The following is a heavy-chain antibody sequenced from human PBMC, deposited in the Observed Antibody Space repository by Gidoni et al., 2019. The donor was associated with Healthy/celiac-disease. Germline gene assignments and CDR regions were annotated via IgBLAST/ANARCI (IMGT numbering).Heavy chain of an antibody. D-gene: IGHD3-22*01. CDR2: INHSGST. J-gene: IGHJ4*02. V-gene: IGHV4-34*01. CDR3: ARGSRYYYDSSGSDADDY. CDR1: GGSFSGYY. Sequence: QVQLQQWGAGLLQPSETLSLTCAVYGGSFSGYYWSWIRQPPGKGLEWLGEINHSGSTNYNPSLKSRVTISVDTSKNQFSLKLSSVTAADTAVYYCARGSRYYYDSSGSDADDYWGQGTLVTVSS.